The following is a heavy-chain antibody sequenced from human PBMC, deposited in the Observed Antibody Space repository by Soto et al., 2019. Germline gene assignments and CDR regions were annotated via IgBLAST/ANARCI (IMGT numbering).Heavy chain of an antibody. D-gene: IGHD6-19*01. CDR2: ISGSGGST. J-gene: IGHJ3*01. CDR3: AKDSSGWYDAFDV. Sequence: EVQLLETGGGLVQPGGSLRLSCAASGFTFSSYAMSWVRQAPGKGLEWVSAISGSGGSTYYADSVKGRFTISRDNSKNTLYLQMNSLRAEDTAVYYCAKDSSGWYDAFDVWGQGRMVTVSS. V-gene: IGHV3-23*01. CDR1: GFTFSSYA.